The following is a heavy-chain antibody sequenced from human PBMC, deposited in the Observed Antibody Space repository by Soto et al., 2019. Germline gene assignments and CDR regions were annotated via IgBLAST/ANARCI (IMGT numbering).Heavy chain of an antibody. CDR1: GFTFSSYA. Sequence: GGSLRLSCSASGFTFSSYAMHWVRQAPGKGLEYVSAIGSNGGSTYYADSVKGRFTISRDNSKNTLYLQMSSLRAEDTAVYYCVKSTRLIRFLEWGYYYYGMDVWGQGTTVTVSS. CDR3: VKSTRLIRFLEWGYYYYGMDV. J-gene: IGHJ6*02. D-gene: IGHD3-3*01. V-gene: IGHV3-64D*08. CDR2: IGSNGGST.